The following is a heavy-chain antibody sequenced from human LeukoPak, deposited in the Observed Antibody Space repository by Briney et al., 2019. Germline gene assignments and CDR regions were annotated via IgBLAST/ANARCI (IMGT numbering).Heavy chain of an antibody. CDR1: AGSINSYY. J-gene: IGHJ4*02. V-gene: IGHV4-59*01. D-gene: IGHD6-19*01. CDR2: IYYSGST. CDR3: ARVRSISDWYGTFDY. Sequence: SETLSLTCTVSAGSINSYYWSWIRQPPGKGLEWIGYIYYSGSTNYNPSLKSRVTISVDTSKNQFSLKLSSVTAADTAVYYCARVRSISDWYGTFDYWGQGILVTVSS.